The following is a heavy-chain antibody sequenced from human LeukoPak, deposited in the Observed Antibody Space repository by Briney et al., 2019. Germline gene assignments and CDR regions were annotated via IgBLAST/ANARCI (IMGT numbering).Heavy chain of an antibody. J-gene: IGHJ4*02. CDR3: VRDLKGFWNSWEGDYFDY. CDR1: GFTFRSHA. CDR2: ISVDGSLK. V-gene: IGHV3-30*04. D-gene: IGHD3-3*01. Sequence: PGGSLRLSCAASGFTFRSHAMDWVRQAPGKGLEWVAAISVDGSLKYYADSVKGRFSISRDNSKNTMYLQMNSLRAEDTAVYYCVRDLKGFWNSWEGDYFDYWGQGILVTVSS.